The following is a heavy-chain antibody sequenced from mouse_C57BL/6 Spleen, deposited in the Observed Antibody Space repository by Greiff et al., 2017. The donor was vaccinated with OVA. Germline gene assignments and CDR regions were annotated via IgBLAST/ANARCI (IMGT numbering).Heavy chain of an antibody. J-gene: IGHJ2*01. CDR2: INPNNGGT. CDR3: ARENDYVEEEYYFDY. Sequence: EVQLQQSGPELVKPGASVKISCKASGYTFTDYYMNWVKQSHGKSLEWIGDINPNNGGTSYNQKFKGKATLTVDKSSSTAYMELRSLTSEDSAVYYCARENDYVEEEYYFDYWGQGTTLTVSS. V-gene: IGHV1-26*01. D-gene: IGHD2-4*01. CDR1: GYTFTDYY.